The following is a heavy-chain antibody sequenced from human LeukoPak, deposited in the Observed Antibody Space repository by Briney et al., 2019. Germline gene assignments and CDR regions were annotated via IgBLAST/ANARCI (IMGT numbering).Heavy chain of an antibody. J-gene: IGHJ4*02. CDR2: IRYDGNSE. CDR3: AKDLTYTSQGGSDS. Sequence: PGGSLRLSCTASGFTFSTYDMHWVRQAPGKGLQWVTLIRYDGNSESYADSVKGRFIISRDNSKNTLYLQMNSLRAEDTALYFCAKDLTYTSQGGSDSWGQGTLVIVSS. V-gene: IGHV3-30*02. D-gene: IGHD3-16*01. CDR1: GFTFSTYD.